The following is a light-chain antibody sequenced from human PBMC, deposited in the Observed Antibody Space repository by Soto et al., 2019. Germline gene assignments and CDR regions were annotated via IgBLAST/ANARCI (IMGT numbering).Light chain of an antibody. Sequence: QSVLTQPASVSGSPGQSITISCTGTSSDVGSYNLVSWYQQHPGKAPKLMIYEGSKRPSGVSNRFSGSKSGNTASLTISGLQAEDEADYYCCSYAGRWRLGGGTKLTV. CDR1: SSDVGSYNL. CDR2: EGS. CDR3: CSYAGRWR. J-gene: IGLJ2*01. V-gene: IGLV2-23*01.